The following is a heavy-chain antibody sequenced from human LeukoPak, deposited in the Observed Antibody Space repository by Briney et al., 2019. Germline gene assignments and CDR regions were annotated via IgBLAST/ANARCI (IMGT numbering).Heavy chain of an antibody. V-gene: IGHV4-59*01. CDR1: GGSISSYY. CDR2: IYYSGST. D-gene: IGHD3-22*01. CDR3: ARDGDSRDAFDI. Sequence: KPPETLSLTCTVSGGSISSYYWSWIRQPPGKGLEWIGYIYYSGSTNYNPSLKSRVTISVDTSKNQFSLKLSSVTAADTAVYYCARDGDSRDAFDIWGQGTMVTVSS. J-gene: IGHJ3*02.